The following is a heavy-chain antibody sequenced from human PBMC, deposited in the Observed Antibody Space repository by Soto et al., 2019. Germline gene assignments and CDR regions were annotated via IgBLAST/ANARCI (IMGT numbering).Heavy chain of an antibody. J-gene: IGHJ6*03. CDR3: ARDSDYYGSGSYSYYYMDV. Sequence: QVQLQESGPGLVKPSETLSLTCTVSGGSISSYYWSWIRQPPGKGLEWIGYIYYSGSTNYNPSLKSRVTISVDTSKNQFSLKLSSVTAADTAVYYCARDSDYYGSGSYSYYYMDVWGKGTTVTVSS. CDR1: GGSISSYY. V-gene: IGHV4-59*01. CDR2: IYYSGST. D-gene: IGHD3-10*01.